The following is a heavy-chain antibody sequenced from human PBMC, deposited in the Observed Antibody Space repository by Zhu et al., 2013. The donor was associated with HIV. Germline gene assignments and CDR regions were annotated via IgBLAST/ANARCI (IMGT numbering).Heavy chain of an antibody. CDR3: ARVSYYYGSGSPFDY. D-gene: IGHD3-10*01. CDR2: ISAYNGNT. J-gene: IGHJ4*02. V-gene: IGHV1-18*01. CDR1: GYTFTSYG. Sequence: QVQLVQSGAEVKKPGASVKASCKASGYTFTSYGISWVRQAPGQGLEWMGWISAYNGNTNYAQKLQGRVTMTTDTSTSTAYMELRSLRSDDTAVYYCARVSYYYGSGSPFDYWGQGTLVTVSS.